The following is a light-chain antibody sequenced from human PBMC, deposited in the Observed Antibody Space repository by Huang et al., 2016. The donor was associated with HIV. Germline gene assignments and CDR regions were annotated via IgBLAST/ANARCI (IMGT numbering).Light chain of an antibody. Sequence: EIVLTQSPGTLSLSPGERATLSCGASQSVISSYLAWYQQKPVQAPRLLIYGASSRATGIPDRFSGSGSGTDFTLTISRLEPEDFAVYYCQQYGSSPYTFGQGTKLEIK. CDR3: QQYGSSPYT. CDR1: QSVISSY. V-gene: IGKV3-20*01. CDR2: GAS. J-gene: IGKJ2*01.